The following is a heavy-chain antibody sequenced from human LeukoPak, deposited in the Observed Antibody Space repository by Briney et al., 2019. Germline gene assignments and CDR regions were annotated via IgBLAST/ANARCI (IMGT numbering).Heavy chain of an antibody. Sequence: PSETLSLTCTVSGGSISSYYWSWIRQSAGKGLEWIGHVYTTGTTNCNPSLRSRVTISLDTSKNQFSLNLNSVTAADTAVYYCARCTSTSCYNFDYWGQGTLLTVSS. D-gene: IGHD2-2*02. CDR3: ARCTSTSCYNFDY. J-gene: IGHJ4*02. CDR2: VYTTGTT. V-gene: IGHV4-4*07. CDR1: GGSISSYY.